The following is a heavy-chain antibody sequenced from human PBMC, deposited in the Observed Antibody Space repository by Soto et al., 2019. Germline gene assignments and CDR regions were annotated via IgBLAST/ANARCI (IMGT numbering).Heavy chain of an antibody. CDR3: VRGPSHGAFDI. CDR1: GSTFSSYD. V-gene: IGHV3-30-3*01. CDR2: IFPNGNNA. Sequence: QVQLVESGGDVVQPGRSLRLSCAASGSTFSSYDIHWVRQAPGKGLEWVAHIFPNGNNAFYADSVKGRFTISRDNARNTVYLQVNSLRPEDTAVFHCVRGPSHGAFDIWGQGTLVTVSS. J-gene: IGHJ3*02.